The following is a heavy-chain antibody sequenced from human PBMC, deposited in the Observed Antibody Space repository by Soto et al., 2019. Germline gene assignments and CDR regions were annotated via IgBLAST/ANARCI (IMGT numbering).Heavy chain of an antibody. CDR3: ARGLEPAEMKIIVGMLFVQ. V-gene: IGHV3-33*01. CDR2: IWKDPNNK. Sequence: QVQLVESGGGVVQPGRSLRLSCAASGFTFSTYGMHWVRQAPGKGLEWVAVIWKDPNNKYYADSVKGRFTISRDNSKNTLYMQMHSLRAEDTAVYYCARGLEPAEMKIIVGMLFVQWGQGTLVTVSS. J-gene: IGHJ4*02. D-gene: IGHD3-22*01. CDR1: GFTFSTYG.